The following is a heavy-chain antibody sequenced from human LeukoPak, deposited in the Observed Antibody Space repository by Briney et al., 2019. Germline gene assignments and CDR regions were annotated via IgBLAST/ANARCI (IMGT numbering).Heavy chain of an antibody. CDR1: CGSTISGDYS. CDR3: ARRPSGRRYWFDP. J-gene: IGHJ5*02. V-gene: IGHV4-30-4*07. CDR2: IYDSGST. Sequence: PSETLPLTCAASCGSTISGDYSRCFRQHPPRKGLGGAGYIYDSGSTYYNPSLKSRITISLDTSKKQFSLKLTSVTAADTAVYYCARRPSGRRYWFDPWGQGTLVTVSS. D-gene: IGHD1-26*01.